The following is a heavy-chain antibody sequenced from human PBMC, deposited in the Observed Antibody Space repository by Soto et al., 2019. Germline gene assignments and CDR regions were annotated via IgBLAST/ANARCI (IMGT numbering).Heavy chain of an antibody. D-gene: IGHD4-17*01. CDR2: ISYDGSNK. CDR3: AKARDYGDYLGLVDY. Sequence: PGGSLRLSCAASGFTFSSYAMHWARQAPGKGLEWVAVISYDGSNKYYADSVKGRFTISRDNAKNSLYLQMNSLRAEDTALYYCAKARDYGDYLGLVDYWGQGTLVTVSS. J-gene: IGHJ4*02. V-gene: IGHV3-30-3*01. CDR1: GFTFSSYA.